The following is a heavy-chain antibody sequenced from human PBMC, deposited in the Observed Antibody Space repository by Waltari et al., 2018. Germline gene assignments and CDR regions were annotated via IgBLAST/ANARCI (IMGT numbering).Heavy chain of an antibody. CDR2: ISYDGSNK. CDR3: AKDRASPYSSGWYGYFDY. CDR1: GFTFSSYG. V-gene: IGHV3-30*18. D-gene: IGHD6-19*01. Sequence: QVQLVESGGGVVQPGRSLRLSCAASGFTFSSYGMHWVRQAPGKGLEWVAVISYDGSNKYYADSVKGRFTISRDNSKNTLYLQMNSLRAEDTAVYYCAKDRASPYSSGWYGYFDYWGQGTLVTVSS. J-gene: IGHJ4*02.